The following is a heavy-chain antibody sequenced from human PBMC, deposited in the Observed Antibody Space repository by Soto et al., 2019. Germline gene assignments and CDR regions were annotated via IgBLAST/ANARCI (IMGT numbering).Heavy chain of an antibody. V-gene: IGHV1-69*13. Sequence: SVKFSCKACGYTFTRYGISWVRQAPGQGLEWMGGIIPLFDIANYAQKFQGRLTITADESTTAAHMELNSLRSDDTAVYYCARGVWDCSVGSCSGWLDPWGQGTTVT. CDR1: GYTFTRYG. CDR2: IIPLFDIA. D-gene: IGHD2-15*01. CDR3: ARGVWDCSVGSCSGWLDP. J-gene: IGHJ6*02.